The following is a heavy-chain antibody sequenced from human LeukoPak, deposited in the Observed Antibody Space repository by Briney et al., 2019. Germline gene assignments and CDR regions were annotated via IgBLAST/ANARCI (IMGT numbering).Heavy chain of an antibody. Sequence: GGSLRLPCAASGFTFSSYAMSWVRQAPGKGLEWVSAISGSGGSTYYADSVKGRFTISRDNSKNTLYLQMNSLRAEDTAVYYCASQGGNSGYYFDYWGQGTLVTVSS. D-gene: IGHD4-23*01. CDR2: ISGSGGST. V-gene: IGHV3-23*01. J-gene: IGHJ4*02. CDR1: GFTFSSYA. CDR3: ASQGGNSGYYFDY.